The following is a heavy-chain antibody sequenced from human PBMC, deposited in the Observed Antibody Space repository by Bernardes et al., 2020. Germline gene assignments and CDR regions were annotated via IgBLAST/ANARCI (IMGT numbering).Heavy chain of an antibody. D-gene: IGHD3-10*01. CDR3: ARDEGAGTPLGY. J-gene: IGHJ4*02. V-gene: IGHV3-74*03. Sequence: GGSLRLSCAASGFIFSNYWIHWVRQAPGEGLVWVSRITTDGSNTAYADSVRGRLTISRDNAKNTVYLQMNSLRGEDTAMYYCARDEGAGTPLGYWGQGTLVTVSS. CDR1: GFIFSNYW. CDR2: ITTDGSNT.